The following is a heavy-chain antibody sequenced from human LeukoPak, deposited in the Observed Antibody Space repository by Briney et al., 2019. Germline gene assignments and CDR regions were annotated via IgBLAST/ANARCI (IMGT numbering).Heavy chain of an antibody. Sequence: ASVKVSCKASGYSFISYYMHWVRQAPGQGLDWMGIISPSGGSTSYAQKFQGRVTMTRDTSTSTVYMELSSLRSEDTAVYYCARTTVTHGMDVWGQGTTVIVSS. CDR1: GYSFISYY. CDR3: ARTTVTHGMDV. D-gene: IGHD4-17*01. J-gene: IGHJ6*01. V-gene: IGHV1-46*01. CDR2: ISPSGGST.